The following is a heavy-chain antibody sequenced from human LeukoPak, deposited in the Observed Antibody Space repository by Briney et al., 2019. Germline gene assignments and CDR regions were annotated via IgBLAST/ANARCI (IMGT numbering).Heavy chain of an antibody. D-gene: IGHD2-2*01. Sequence: GGSLRLSCAASGFTFSSYSMNWVRQAPGKGLEWVSSISSSSSYIYYADSVKGRFTISRDNAKNSLYLQMNSLRAEDTAVYYCASWVPDIVVVPAAKPGDYWGQGTLVTVSS. J-gene: IGHJ4*02. CDR2: ISSSSSYI. CDR1: GFTFSSYS. V-gene: IGHV3-21*01. CDR3: ASWVPDIVVVPAAKPGDY.